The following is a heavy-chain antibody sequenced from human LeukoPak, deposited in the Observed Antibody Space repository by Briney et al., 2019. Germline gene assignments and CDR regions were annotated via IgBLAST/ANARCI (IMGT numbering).Heavy chain of an antibody. Sequence: SVKVSCKASGGTFSSYAISWVRQAPGQGLEWMGGIIPIFGTANYAQKFQGRVTITTDESTSTAYMELSSLRSEDTSVYYCARDFASGGYYYMDVWGKGTTVTVSS. J-gene: IGHJ6*03. V-gene: IGHV1-69*05. CDR1: GGTFSSYA. D-gene: IGHD3-10*01. CDR3: ARDFASGGYYYMDV. CDR2: IIPIFGTA.